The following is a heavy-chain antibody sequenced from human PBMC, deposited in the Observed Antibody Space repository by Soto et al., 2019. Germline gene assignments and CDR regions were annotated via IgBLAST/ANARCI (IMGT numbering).Heavy chain of an antibody. CDR3: ARAVLPATAPFDY. V-gene: IGHV4-59*01. J-gene: IGHJ4*02. CDR1: GGSISNYY. D-gene: IGHD2-2*01. Sequence: QVQLQESGPRLVEPSETLSLTCIVSGGSISNYYWSWIRQPPGKGLEWIGYIYYSGSTNYNPSLQSRVTISVDTSKNQFSLKLSSVTAADTAVYYCARAVLPATAPFDYWGQGTLVTVSS. CDR2: IYYSGST.